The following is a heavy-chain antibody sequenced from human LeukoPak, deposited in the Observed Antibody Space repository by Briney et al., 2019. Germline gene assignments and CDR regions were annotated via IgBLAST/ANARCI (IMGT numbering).Heavy chain of an antibody. J-gene: IGHJ4*02. V-gene: IGHV1-18*01. CDR1: GYTFTSYG. CDR2: ISAYNGNT. Sequence: ASVKVSCKASGYTFTSYGISWVRQAPGQGLEWMGWISAYNGNTNYAQKLQGRVTMTTDTSTSTAYMELRSLRSDDTAVYYCASVAVGIAAGTFYFDYWGQGTLVTVSS. D-gene: IGHD6-13*01. CDR3: ASVAVGIAAGTFYFDY.